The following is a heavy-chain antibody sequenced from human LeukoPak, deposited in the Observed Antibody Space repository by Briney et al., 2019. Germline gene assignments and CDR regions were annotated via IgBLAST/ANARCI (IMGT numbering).Heavy chain of an antibody. CDR3: ARGSTVPKGPHDAFDI. D-gene: IGHD4-17*01. Sequence: GGSLRLSCAASGFTFSSYAMHWVRQAPGKGLEWVAVISYDGSNKYYADSVKGRFTISRDNSKNTLYLQMNSLRAEDTAVYYCARGSTVPKGPHDAFDIWGQGTMVTVSS. V-gene: IGHV3-30*04. CDR1: GFTFSSYA. J-gene: IGHJ3*02. CDR2: ISYDGSNK.